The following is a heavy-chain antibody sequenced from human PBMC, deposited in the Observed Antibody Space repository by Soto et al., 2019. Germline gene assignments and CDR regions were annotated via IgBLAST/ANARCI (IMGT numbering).Heavy chain of an antibody. CDR1: GGSISSYY. CDR2: IYYSGST. V-gene: IGHV4-59*01. D-gene: IGHD6-13*01. J-gene: IGHJ5*02. CDR3: ARANAPGIAAAGTRLIWFDP. Sequence: SETLSLTCTVSGGSISSYYWSWIRQPPGKGLEWIGYIYYSGSTNYNPSLKSRVTISVDTSKNQFSLKLSSVTAADTAVYYCARANAPGIAAAGTRLIWFDPWGQGTLVTVSS.